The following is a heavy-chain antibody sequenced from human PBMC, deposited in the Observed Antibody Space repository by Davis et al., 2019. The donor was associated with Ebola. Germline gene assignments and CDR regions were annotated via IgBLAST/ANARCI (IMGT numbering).Heavy chain of an antibody. CDR3: ARAGFGSTWFDC. D-gene: IGHD6-13*01. J-gene: IGHJ5*01. CDR1: GVTRRRED. V-gene: IGHV3-13*01. CDR2: IGAAGDT. Sequence: GESLKIYCAAAGVTRRREDMKWVRQATGKGLEWVSAIGAAGDTYYPVSVKGRFTISRENAKNSLYLQMNSLRAEDTAVYYCARAGFGSTWFDCWGQGILVTVSS.